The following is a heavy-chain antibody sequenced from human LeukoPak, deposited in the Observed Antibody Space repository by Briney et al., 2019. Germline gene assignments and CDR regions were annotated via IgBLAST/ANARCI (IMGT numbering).Heavy chain of an antibody. CDR1: GFSIRSSW. J-gene: IGHJ4*02. Sequence: GGSLRLSGAVSGFSIRSSWMSWVRQTPGKGLEWVADMNEDGSGTYYVDSVKGRLTVSRDNAKNSLYLQMSSLRAEDTAVYYCARDPAWGAIDYWGQGTLVTVSS. CDR3: ARDPAWGAIDY. D-gene: IGHD7-27*01. CDR2: MNEDGSGT. V-gene: IGHV3-7*01.